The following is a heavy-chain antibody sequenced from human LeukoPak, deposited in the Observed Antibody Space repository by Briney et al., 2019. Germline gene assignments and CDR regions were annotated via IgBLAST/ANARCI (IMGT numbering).Heavy chain of an antibody. D-gene: IGHD6-13*01. CDR3: VNSGGMAAGPAY. J-gene: IGHJ4*02. V-gene: IGHV3-64D*06. Sequence: GGSLRLSCSASGFTFSNYAVHWVRQAPGKGLEYVSAISSNGGSTYYADSVKGRFTISRDSSKNTVYLQMSSLRAEDTAVYYCVNSGGMAAGPAYWGQGTLVTVSS. CDR1: GFTFSNYA. CDR2: ISSNGGST.